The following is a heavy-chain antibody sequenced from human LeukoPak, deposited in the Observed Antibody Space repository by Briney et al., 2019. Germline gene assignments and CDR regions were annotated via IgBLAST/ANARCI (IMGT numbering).Heavy chain of an antibody. D-gene: IGHD3-22*01. J-gene: IGHJ4*02. V-gene: IGHV3-23*01. CDR2: INGSGGST. Sequence: GGSLRLSCAASGFTFSSYAMSWVRQAPGKGLEWVAAINGSGGSTYYADSVKGRFSISRDNSKNTLYLQMNSLRAEDTAVYYCAKGVYYYDSSGYYLNWGQGTLVTVSS. CDR3: AKGVYYYDSSGYYLN. CDR1: GFTFSSYA.